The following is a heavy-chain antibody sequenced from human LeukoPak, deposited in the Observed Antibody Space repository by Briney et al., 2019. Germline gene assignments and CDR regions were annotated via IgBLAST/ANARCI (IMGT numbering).Heavy chain of an antibody. V-gene: IGHV4-59*08. D-gene: IGHD1-26*01. Sequence: SETLSLTCTVSGGSISSYYWSWIRQPPGKGLEWIGYIYYSGSTNYNPSLKSRVTISVDTSKNQFSLKLSSVTAADTAVYYCARLSEWGLPHFDYWAQGTLVTVSS. CDR1: GGSISSYY. CDR3: ARLSEWGLPHFDY. J-gene: IGHJ4*02. CDR2: IYYSGST.